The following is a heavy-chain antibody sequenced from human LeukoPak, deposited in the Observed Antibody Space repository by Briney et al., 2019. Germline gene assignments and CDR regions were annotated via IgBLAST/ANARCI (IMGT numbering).Heavy chain of an antibody. J-gene: IGHJ5*02. V-gene: IGHV1-3*03. CDR1: GYTFTSYA. Sequence: GASVKVSCKASGYTFTSYAMHWVRQSPGHRLEWMGWINAGNGNTKYSQEFQGRVTITRDTSASTAYMELSSLRSEDMAVYYCARDGRHRYYYDSSGFYGSWFDPWGQGTLVTVSS. D-gene: IGHD3-22*01. CDR3: ARDGRHRYYYDSSGFYGSWFDP. CDR2: INAGNGNT.